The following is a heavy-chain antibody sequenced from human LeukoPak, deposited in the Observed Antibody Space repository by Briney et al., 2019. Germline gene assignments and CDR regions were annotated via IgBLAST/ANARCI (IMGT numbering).Heavy chain of an antibody. CDR3: ARVRRYYYGMDV. Sequence: GASVKVSCKASGYTLTDYYIHWVRQAPGQGLEWMGWMNPNSGDTNSAQSFQGRVTMTRETSISTACMELSRLRFDDTAVYYCARVRRYYYGMDVWGQGTTVTVSS. CDR1: GYTLTDYY. CDR2: MNPNSGDT. J-gene: IGHJ6*02. V-gene: IGHV1-2*02.